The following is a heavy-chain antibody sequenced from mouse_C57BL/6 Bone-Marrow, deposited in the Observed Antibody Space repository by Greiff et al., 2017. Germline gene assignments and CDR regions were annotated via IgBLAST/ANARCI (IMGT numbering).Heavy chain of an antibody. CDR2: IYPGSGST. J-gene: IGHJ1*03. CDR1: GYTFTSYW. CDR3: ARPYYSNYWYFDV. V-gene: IGHV1-55*01. D-gene: IGHD2-5*01. Sequence: QVQLQQLGAELVKPGASVKMSCKASGYTFTSYWLTWVKQRPGQGLEWIGDIYPGSGSTNYNEKFKSKATLTVDTSSSTASMQLSSLTSEDSAVYYCARPYYSNYWYFDVWGTGTTVTVSS.